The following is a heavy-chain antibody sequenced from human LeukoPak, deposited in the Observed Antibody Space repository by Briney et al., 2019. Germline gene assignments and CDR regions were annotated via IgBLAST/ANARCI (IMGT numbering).Heavy chain of an antibody. V-gene: IGHV3-23*01. D-gene: IGHD3-10*01. Sequence: GGSLRLSCAASGFTFSSYVMSWVRQAPGKGLEWVSSISNSGGSTYYADSVKGRFTISRDNSKNTLYLQMNSLRAEDTAVYYCARLRGEYDYWGRGTLVTVSS. CDR2: ISNSGGST. CDR3: ARLRGEYDY. J-gene: IGHJ4*02. CDR1: GFTFSSYV.